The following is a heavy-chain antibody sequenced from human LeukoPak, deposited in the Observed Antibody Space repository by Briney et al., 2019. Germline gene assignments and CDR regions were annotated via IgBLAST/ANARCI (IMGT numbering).Heavy chain of an antibody. J-gene: IGHJ6*02. CDR2: SSSSGSTI. D-gene: IGHD4-17*01. CDR3: ARVPTTYGMDV. Sequence: GGSLRLSCAASGFTFSSYSMNWVRQAPGKGLEWVSYSSSSGSTISYADSVQGRFTISRDNAKNSLYLQMNSLRAEDTAVYYCARVPTTYGMDVWGRGTTVAVSS. V-gene: IGHV3-48*01. CDR1: GFTFSSYS.